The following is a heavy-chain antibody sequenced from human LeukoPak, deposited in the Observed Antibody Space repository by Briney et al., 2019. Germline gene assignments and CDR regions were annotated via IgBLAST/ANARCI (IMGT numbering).Heavy chain of an antibody. J-gene: IGHJ4*02. D-gene: IGHD3-3*01. CDR3: AXXPWRGMTYYDFWSGYYLDY. CDR1: GYTFTSYG. V-gene: IGHV1-18*01. CDR2: ISAYNGNT. Sequence: ASVKVSCKASGYTFTSYGISWVRQAPGQGLEWMGWISAYNGNTNYAQKLQGRVTMTTDTSTSTAYMELRSLRSDDTAVYYCAXXPWRGMTYYDFWSGYYLDYWGQGTLVTVSS.